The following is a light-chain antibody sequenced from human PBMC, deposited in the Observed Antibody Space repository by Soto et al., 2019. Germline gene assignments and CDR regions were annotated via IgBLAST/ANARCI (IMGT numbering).Light chain of an antibody. Sequence: QSALTQPASVSASPGQSITISSTGTSSDVGGYNHVSWYQQHPGKVPKVMIFDVSNRPSGVSNRFSGSKSGNTASLTISGLQAEDEADYYSGSYTCSNTVVFGGGTKVTVL. CDR2: DVS. CDR1: SSDVGGYNH. CDR3: GSYTCSNTVV. J-gene: IGLJ2*01. V-gene: IGLV2-14*01.